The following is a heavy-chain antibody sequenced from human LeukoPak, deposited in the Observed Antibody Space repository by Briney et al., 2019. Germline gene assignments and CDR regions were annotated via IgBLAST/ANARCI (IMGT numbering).Heavy chain of an antibody. V-gene: IGHV4-59*01. D-gene: IGHD2-2*01. CDR3: ARVGGTNYYYYGMDV. J-gene: IGHJ6*02. CDR2: IYDSGST. CDR1: GGSISSYY. Sequence: PSETLSLTCTVSGGSISSYYWSWIRQPPGKGLEWLGYIYDSGSTNYNPSLKSRVTISADTSKNQFSLKLSSVTAADTAVYYCARVGGTNYYYYGMDVWGQGTTVTVSS.